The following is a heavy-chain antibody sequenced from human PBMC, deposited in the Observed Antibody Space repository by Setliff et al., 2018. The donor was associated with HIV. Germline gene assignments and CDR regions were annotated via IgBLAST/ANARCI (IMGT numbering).Heavy chain of an antibody. V-gene: IGHV1-18*01. CDR1: GYSFTNLG. D-gene: IGHD3-9*01. J-gene: IGHJ4*02. Sequence: VASVKVSCKASGYSFTNLGLNWVRQAPGQGLEWMGWISVYNGYTNFAQKLQDRVTMTTDTSTSTAYMELRSLRSDDTAVYYCARAYDVLTGYFDYWGQGTLVTVST. CDR2: ISVYNGYT. CDR3: ARAYDVLTGYFDY.